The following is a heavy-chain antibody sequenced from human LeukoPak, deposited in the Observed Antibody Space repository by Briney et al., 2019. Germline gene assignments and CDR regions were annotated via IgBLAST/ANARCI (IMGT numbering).Heavy chain of an antibody. D-gene: IGHD6-25*01. CDR3: ARGLAAYYYYYGMDV. Sequence: ASVKVSCKASGYTFTGYYMHWVRQAPGQGLEWMGWINPNSGGTNYAQKFQGWVTMTRNTSISTAYMELSSLRSEDTAVYYCARGLAAYYYYYGMDVWGQGTTVTVSS. CDR1: GYTFTGYY. CDR2: INPNSGGT. V-gene: IGHV1-2*04. J-gene: IGHJ6*02.